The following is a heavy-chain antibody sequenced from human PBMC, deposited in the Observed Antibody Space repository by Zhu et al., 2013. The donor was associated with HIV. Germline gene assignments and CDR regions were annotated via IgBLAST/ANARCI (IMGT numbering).Heavy chain of an antibody. J-gene: IGHJ1*01. CDR3: ARGPSLRTIFWSDYYLLCFLIL. D-gene: IGHD3-3*01. CDR1: GYTFNNFD. Sequence: QVQLVQSGTEVKKPGASVRVSCKASGYTFNNFDIHWVRQATGQGLEWMAWMNPNSGNTGYAQNFQGRVTITRNTSITTAYMEVSSLRSDDTAVYYCARGPSLRTIFWSDYYLLCFLILWGQGTMVTVSS. V-gene: IGHV1-8*03. CDR2: MNPNSGNT.